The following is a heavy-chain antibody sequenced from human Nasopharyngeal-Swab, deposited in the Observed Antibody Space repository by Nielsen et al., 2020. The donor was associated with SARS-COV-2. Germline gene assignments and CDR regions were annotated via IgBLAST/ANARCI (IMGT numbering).Heavy chain of an antibody. V-gene: IGHV4-59*02. CDR3: AGIPYGGGHSSYGWFDL. Sequence: SETLSLTCTVSAASVTTYYWGWMRQSPGKGLEWIAYITDTGRTKYNPSLETRVTISQDTSRTRFSPRLTSVTAAETAMYYCAGIPYGGGHSSYGWFDLWGQGILVTVSS. CDR2: ITDTGRT. D-gene: IGHD2-21*02. J-gene: IGHJ5*02. CDR1: AASVTTYY.